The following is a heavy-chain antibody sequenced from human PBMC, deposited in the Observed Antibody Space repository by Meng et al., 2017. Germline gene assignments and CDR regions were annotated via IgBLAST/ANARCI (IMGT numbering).Heavy chain of an antibody. V-gene: IGHV1-24*01. CDR2: FDPEDGET. CDR3: ATDGSTRNYYYGMDV. D-gene: IGHD2-2*01. J-gene: IGHJ6*02. Sequence: ASVKVSCKASGYTFTSYGISWVRQAPGQGLEWMGGFDPEDGETIYAQKFQGRVTMTEDTSTDTAYMELSSLRSEDTAVYYCATDGSTRNYYYGMDVWGQGTTVTVSS. CDR1: GYTFTSYG.